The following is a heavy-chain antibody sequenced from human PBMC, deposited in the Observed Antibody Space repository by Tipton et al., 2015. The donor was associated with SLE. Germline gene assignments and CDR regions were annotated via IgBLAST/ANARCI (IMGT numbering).Heavy chain of an antibody. CDR2: IYYSGST. V-gene: IGHV4-59*11. CDR3: ARGPRIQLWSTDAFDI. J-gene: IGHJ3*02. D-gene: IGHD5-18*01. CDR1: GGSISSHY. Sequence: TLSLTCTVSGGSISSHYWSWIRQPPGKGLEWIGSIYYSGSTYYNPSLKSRVTISVDTSKNQFSLKRSSVTAADTAVYYCARGPRIQLWSTDAFDIWGQGTMVTVSS.